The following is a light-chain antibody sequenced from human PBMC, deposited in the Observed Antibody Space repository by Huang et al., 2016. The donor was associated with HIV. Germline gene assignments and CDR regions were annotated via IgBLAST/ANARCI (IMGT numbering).Light chain of an antibody. Sequence: DIQMTQSPSAMSASVGDKVTITCRASQAISIVWFQQKPGSAPKRLIYAASSLQSGVPSRFSGSGYGTKFTLTISSLQPEDFATYYCLQHHAYPRTFGPGTKVEVK. CDR2: AAS. CDR3: LQHHAYPRT. J-gene: IGKJ1*01. V-gene: IGKV1-17*03. CDR1: QAIS.